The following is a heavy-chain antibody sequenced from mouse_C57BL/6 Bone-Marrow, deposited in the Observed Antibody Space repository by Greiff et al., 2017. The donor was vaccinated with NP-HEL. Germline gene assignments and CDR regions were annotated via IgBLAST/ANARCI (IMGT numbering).Heavy chain of an antibody. CDR2: IDPSDSYT. CDR3: ARSRTTVVADYFDY. V-gene: IGHV1-69*01. D-gene: IGHD1-1*01. CDR1: GYTFTSYW. J-gene: IGHJ2*01. Sequence: QVQLQQPGAELVMPGASVKLSCKASGYTFTSYWLHWVKQRPGQGLEWIGEIDPSDSYTNYNQKFKGKATLTVEKSYSTAYSQLSILTSYDSAVYYCARSRTTVVADYFDYWGQGTTRTVSS.